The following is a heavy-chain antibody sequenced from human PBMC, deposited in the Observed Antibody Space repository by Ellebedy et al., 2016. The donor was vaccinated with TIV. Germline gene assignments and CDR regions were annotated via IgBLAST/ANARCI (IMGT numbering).Heavy chain of an antibody. V-gene: IGHV3-23*01. CDR2: ISGSGGST. D-gene: IGHD3-9*01. CDR3: AKAPYYDILTGYYRSTNWFDP. Sequence: GGSLRLXCAASGFTFRSYAMSWVRQAPGKGLEWVSAISGSGGSTYYADSVKGRFTISRDNSKNTLYLQMNSLRAEDTAVYYCAKAPYYDILTGYYRSTNWFDPWGQGTLVTVSS. J-gene: IGHJ5*02. CDR1: GFTFRSYA.